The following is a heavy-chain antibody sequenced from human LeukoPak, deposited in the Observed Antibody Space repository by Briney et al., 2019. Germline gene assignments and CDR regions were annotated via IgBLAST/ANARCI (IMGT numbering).Heavy chain of an antibody. CDR2: ISGGSGTYM. CDR3: VRVLDITGTIFDAFDI. Sequence: GGSLRLSCAASGFTVSSNYMNWVRQAPGKGLEWVSSISGGSGTYMYYADSLRGRFTISRDNAKNSLYLQMNSLRAEDTAVYYCVRVLDITGTIFDAFDIWGQGTMVTVSS. V-gene: IGHV3-21*01. D-gene: IGHD1-20*01. CDR1: GFTVSSNY. J-gene: IGHJ3*02.